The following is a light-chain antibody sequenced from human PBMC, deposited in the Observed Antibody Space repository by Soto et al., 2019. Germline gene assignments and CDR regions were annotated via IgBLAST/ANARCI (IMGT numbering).Light chain of an antibody. J-gene: IGKJ4*01. V-gene: IGKV1-5*03. Sequence: DIQMTQSPSTLSASVGDRVSITCRASESISSWLARYQQKPGKAPKILINKASNLESGVPSRFSGSGSGTEFTLTISSLQPDDFATYYCQQYNTYPLTFGGGTKVEIK. CDR3: QQYNTYPLT. CDR2: KAS. CDR1: ESISSW.